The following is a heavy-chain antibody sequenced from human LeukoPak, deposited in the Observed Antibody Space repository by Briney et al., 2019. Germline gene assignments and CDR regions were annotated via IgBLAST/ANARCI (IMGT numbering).Heavy chain of an antibody. Sequence: GGSLRLSCAASGFTFSSYWMSWVRQAPGKGLEWVSGISFSGGSTYYADSVKGRFTISRDNSQNTLYLQMNSLRAEDTAEYYCAKVTMAAYWYIDLWGRGTLVTVSS. V-gene: IGHV3-23*01. J-gene: IGHJ2*01. D-gene: IGHD2-8*01. CDR1: GFTFSSYW. CDR2: ISFSGGST. CDR3: AKVTMAAYWYIDL.